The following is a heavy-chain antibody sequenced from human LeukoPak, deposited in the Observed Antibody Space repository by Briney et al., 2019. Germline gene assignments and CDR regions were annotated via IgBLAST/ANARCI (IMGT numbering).Heavy chain of an antibody. CDR3: EKGPGEGGNRYDCDY. CDR1: GFTFSSYA. D-gene: IGHD3-16*01. Sequence: GGSLRLSCAASGFTFSSYAMSWVRQAPGKGLEWVSAISGSGGSTYYADSVKGRFTISRDNSKKTLYLQMNSLRAEDTAVDYCEKGPGEGGNRYDCDYWGQGTLVTVAS. CDR2: ISGSGGST. J-gene: IGHJ4*02. V-gene: IGHV3-23*01.